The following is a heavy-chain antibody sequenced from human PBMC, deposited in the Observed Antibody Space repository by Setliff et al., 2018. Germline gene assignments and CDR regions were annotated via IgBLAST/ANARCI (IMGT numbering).Heavy chain of an antibody. CDR2: IGHTGSI. Sequence: KPSETLSLTCTVSGYSISSGYIWGWIRQPPGKGLEWVGNIGHTGSINYNPSLKSRLTISRDTSKNQVSLKLNSVTATDTAVYYCARDGGYDYYFDYWGQGTLVTVSS. CDR1: GYSISSGYI. J-gene: IGHJ4*02. V-gene: IGHV4-38-2*02. D-gene: IGHD5-12*01. CDR3: ARDGGYDYYFDY.